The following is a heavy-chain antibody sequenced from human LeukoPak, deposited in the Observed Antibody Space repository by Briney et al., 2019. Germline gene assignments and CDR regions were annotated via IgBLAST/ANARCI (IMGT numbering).Heavy chain of an antibody. J-gene: IGHJ4*02. Sequence: SETLSLTCTVSGGSISSGGYYWSWIRQHPGKGLEWIGYIYYSGSTYYNPSLKSRVTISVDTSKNQFSLKLSSVTAADTAVYYCARGYDSSGYADYWGQGTLVTVSS. V-gene: IGHV4-31*03. CDR1: GGSISSGGYY. CDR2: IYYSGST. D-gene: IGHD3-22*01. CDR3: ARGYDSSGYADY.